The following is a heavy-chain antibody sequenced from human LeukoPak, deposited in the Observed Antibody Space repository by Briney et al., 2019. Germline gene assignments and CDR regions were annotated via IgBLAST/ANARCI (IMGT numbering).Heavy chain of an antibody. D-gene: IGHD6-19*01. Sequence: ASVKVSCKSSGYTFTGNYMHWVRQAPGQGLEWMGWINPNSGDTKYAQNFQGRVTMTRDTSITTTYMELSSLRSDDTAVYYCVRDRHTVAVAATLGYWGQGTLVIASS. CDR3: VRDRHTVAVAATLGY. CDR1: GYTFTGNY. V-gene: IGHV1-2*02. J-gene: IGHJ4*02. CDR2: INPNSGDT.